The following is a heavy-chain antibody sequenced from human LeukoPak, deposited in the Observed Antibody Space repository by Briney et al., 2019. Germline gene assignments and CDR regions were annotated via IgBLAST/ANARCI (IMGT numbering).Heavy chain of an antibody. CDR3: ARALVDGGNSEAFDY. Sequence: ASVKVSCQASGYTFTSYDINWVRQATGQGLEWMGWMNPNSGNTGYAQKFQGRVTITRNTSISTAYMELSSLRSDDTAVDCCARALVDGGNSEAFDYWGQGTLVTVSS. J-gene: IGHJ4*02. CDR1: GYTFTSYD. V-gene: IGHV1-8*03. CDR2: MNPNSGNT. D-gene: IGHD4-23*01.